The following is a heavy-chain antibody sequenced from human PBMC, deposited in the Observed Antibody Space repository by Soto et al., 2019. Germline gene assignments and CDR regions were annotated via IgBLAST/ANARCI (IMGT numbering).Heavy chain of an antibody. CDR2: IYYSGST. CDR3: ARHPDCSGGSCYGNWFDP. Sequence: SETLSLTCTVSGGSISSSSYYWGWIRQPPGKGLEWIGSIYYSGSTYYNPSLKSRVTISVDTSKNQFSLKLSYVTAADTAVYYCARHPDCSGGSCYGNWFDPWGQGTLVTVSS. V-gene: IGHV4-39*01. D-gene: IGHD2-15*01. CDR1: GGSISSSSYY. J-gene: IGHJ5*02.